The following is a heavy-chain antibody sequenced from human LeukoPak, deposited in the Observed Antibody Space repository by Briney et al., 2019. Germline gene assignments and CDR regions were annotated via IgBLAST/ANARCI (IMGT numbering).Heavy chain of an antibody. D-gene: IGHD2-8*01. CDR3: ARDVPGVAGHGYFDY. CDR1: GYTFTSYA. Sequence: ASVKVSCKASGYTFTSYAMNWVRQAPGQGLEWMGWINTNTRNPTYAQGFTGRFVFSLDTSVSTAYLQISSLKAEDTAVYYCARDVPGVAGHGYFDYWGQGTLVTVSS. CDR2: INTNTRNP. J-gene: IGHJ4*02. V-gene: IGHV7-4-1*02.